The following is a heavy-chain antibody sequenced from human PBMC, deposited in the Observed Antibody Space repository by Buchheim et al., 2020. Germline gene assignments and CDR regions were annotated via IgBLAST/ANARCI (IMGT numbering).Heavy chain of an antibody. CDR3: ARVRYCISTSCYWNYYYYGMDV. CDR1: GFTFSSYS. CDR2: ISSSSSYI. V-gene: IGHV3-21*01. Sequence: EVQLVESGGGLVKPGGSLRLSCAASGFTFSSYSMNWVRQAPGKGLEWVSSISSSSSYIYYADSVKGRFTISRDNAKNSLYLQMNSLRAEDTAVYYCARVRYCISTSCYWNYYYYGMDVWGQGTT. J-gene: IGHJ6*02. D-gene: IGHD2-2*01.